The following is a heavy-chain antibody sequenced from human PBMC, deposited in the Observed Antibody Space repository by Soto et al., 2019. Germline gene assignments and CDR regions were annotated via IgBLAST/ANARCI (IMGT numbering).Heavy chain of an antibody. CDR3: APQPPYGYYDPWFDP. D-gene: IGHD4-17*01. Sequence: QVQLVQSGAEVKKPGSSVKVSCKASGGTFSSYTISWVRQAPGQGLEWLVRIIPIRGIANYAQKFPGRVTITPDKSTSTADVELSSMRSEDTAVYYCAPQPPYGYYDPWFDPWGQGTLVTVSS. J-gene: IGHJ5*02. CDR1: GGTFSSYT. V-gene: IGHV1-69*02. CDR2: IIPIRGIA.